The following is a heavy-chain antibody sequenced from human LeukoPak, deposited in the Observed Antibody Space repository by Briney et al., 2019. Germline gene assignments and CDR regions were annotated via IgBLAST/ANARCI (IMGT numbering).Heavy chain of an antibody. CDR2: LNHSGST. D-gene: IGHD3-10*01. CDR3: ASPGSGSYYRNYYYGMDV. V-gene: IGHV4-34*01. J-gene: IGHJ6*04. Sequence: PSETLSLTCAVYGASFSGYYWSWIRQPPGKGLEWIGELNHSGSTNYNPSLKSRVTISVDTSKNQFSLKLSSVTAADTAVYYCASPGSGSYYRNYYYGMDVWAKGPRSPSPQ. CDR1: GASFSGYY.